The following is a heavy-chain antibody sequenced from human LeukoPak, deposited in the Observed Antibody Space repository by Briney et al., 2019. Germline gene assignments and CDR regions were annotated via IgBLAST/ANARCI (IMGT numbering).Heavy chain of an antibody. D-gene: IGHD3-22*01. Sequence: SETLSLTCTVSGGSISSGGYSWSWIRQTPGMGLEWIGYVYDSGSTYYNPSLKSRVTISVDRSKNQFSLKLSSVTAADTAVYYCATEVSSYYYDSSGYYYVANWFDPWGQGTLVTVSS. CDR1: GGSISSGGYS. V-gene: IGHV4-30-2*01. J-gene: IGHJ5*02. CDR3: ATEVSSYYYDSSGYYYVANWFDP. CDR2: VYDSGST.